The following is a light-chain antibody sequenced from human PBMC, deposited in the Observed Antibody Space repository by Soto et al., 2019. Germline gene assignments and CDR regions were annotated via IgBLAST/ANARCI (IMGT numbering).Light chain of an antibody. J-gene: IGKJ1*01. Sequence: EIVMTQSPATLSVSPGERATLSCRASQSVSSNLAWYQQKPGQAPRLLIYGASTRATGIPARFSGSGSGTEFTLTISSLQSEDFAVYYCQQYNNWPGTFCQGTKVDI. V-gene: IGKV3-15*01. CDR1: QSVSSN. CDR3: QQYNNWPGT. CDR2: GAS.